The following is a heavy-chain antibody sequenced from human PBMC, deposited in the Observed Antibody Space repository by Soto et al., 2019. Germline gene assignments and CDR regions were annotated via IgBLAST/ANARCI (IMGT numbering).Heavy chain of an antibody. CDR2: IKQDGGQT. CDR3: ARGGNGYENWPPYYYYGMDV. V-gene: IGHV3-7*01. D-gene: IGHD5-12*01. Sequence: PGGSLRLSCAASGFTFDSYWMTWVRQAPGKGLEWVAHIKQDGGQTYYVDSVKGRFTISRDNAKTSLYLQMNSLRAEDTSVYFCARGGNGYENWPPYYYYGMDVWGQGTKVTVSS. J-gene: IGHJ6*02. CDR1: GFTFDSYW.